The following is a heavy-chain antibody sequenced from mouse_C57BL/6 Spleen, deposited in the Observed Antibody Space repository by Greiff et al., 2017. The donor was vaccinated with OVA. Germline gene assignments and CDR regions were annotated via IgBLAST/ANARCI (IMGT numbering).Heavy chain of an antibody. J-gene: IGHJ4*01. D-gene: IGHD4-1*01. Sequence: VKLMESGPGLVAPSQSLSITCTVSGFSLTSYGVHWVRQPPGKGLEWLVVIWSDGSTTYNSALKSRLSISKDNSKSQVFLKMNSLQTDDTAMYYCARHRGLTGTVDYWGQGTSVTVSS. CDR3: ARHRGLTGTVDY. CDR2: IWSDGST. CDR1: GFSLTSYG. V-gene: IGHV2-6-1*01.